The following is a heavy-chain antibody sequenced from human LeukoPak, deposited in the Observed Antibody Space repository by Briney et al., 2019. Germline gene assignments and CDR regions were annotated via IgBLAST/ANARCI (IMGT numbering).Heavy chain of an antibody. Sequence: SETLFLTCSVSDGSISNYYWNWIRQPPGKGLEWIGNIYYSGSTNYSPSLKSRVTISVDTSKNQFSLKVKSLTAADTAVYYCARESWELPFYYYGMDVWGQGTTVTVSS. CDR2: IYYSGST. D-gene: IGHD1-26*01. CDR3: ARESWELPFYYYGMDV. CDR1: DGSISNYY. J-gene: IGHJ6*02. V-gene: IGHV4-59*01.